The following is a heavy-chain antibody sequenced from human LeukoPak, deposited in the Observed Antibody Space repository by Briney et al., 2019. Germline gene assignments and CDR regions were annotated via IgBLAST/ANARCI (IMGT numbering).Heavy chain of an antibody. Sequence: GGSLRLSCAASGFTFSAYWMSWVRQAPGKGLEWVGNINQDGSDKYYVDSVKGRFTMSRDNAKNSLYLQMNSLRVEDTAIYYCASRQGLGWHYVNWGQGTLVTVSS. CDR3: ASRQGLGWHYVN. CDR1: GFTFSAYW. D-gene: IGHD3-10*02. J-gene: IGHJ4*02. CDR2: INQDGSDK. V-gene: IGHV3-7*03.